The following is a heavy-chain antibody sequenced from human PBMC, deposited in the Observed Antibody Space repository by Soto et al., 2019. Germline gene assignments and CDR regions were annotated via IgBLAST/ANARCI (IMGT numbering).Heavy chain of an antibody. CDR1: GGSISSSNW. D-gene: IGHD3-22*01. CDR3: ASKTSGYQRGWFDP. V-gene: IGHV4-4*02. CDR2: IYHRGST. J-gene: IGHJ5*02. Sequence: QVQLQESGPGLVKPSGTLSLTCAVSGGSISSSNWWGWVRQPPGKGLEWIGEIYHRGSTNYNPSLTSRVPISVDKSKNQFSLRLSSVTAADTAVYYCASKTSGYQRGWFDPWGQGTLVTVSS.